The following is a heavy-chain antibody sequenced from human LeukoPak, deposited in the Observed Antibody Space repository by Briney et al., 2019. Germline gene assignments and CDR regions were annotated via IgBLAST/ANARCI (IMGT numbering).Heavy chain of an antibody. Sequence: GRSLRLSCAASGFTFSSYGMHWVRQAPGKGLEWVAVIWYDGSNKYYADSVKGRFTISRDNSKNTLYLQMNSLRAEDTAVYYCAKGPICTSTSCLYFDYWGQGTLVTVSS. V-gene: IGHV3-33*06. D-gene: IGHD2-2*01. CDR3: AKGPICTSTSCLYFDY. J-gene: IGHJ4*02. CDR1: GFTFSSYG. CDR2: IWYDGSNK.